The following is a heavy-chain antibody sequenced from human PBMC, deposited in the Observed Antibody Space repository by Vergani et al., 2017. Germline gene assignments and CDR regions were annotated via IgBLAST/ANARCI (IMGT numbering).Heavy chain of an antibody. D-gene: IGHD6-13*01. Sequence: QVQLVESGGGVVQPGRSLRLSCAASGFTFSSYAMHWVRQAPGKGLEWVAVISYDGSNKYYADSGKGRFTISRDNSKNTLYLQMTSLRDEDTAVYYCARDNRQQLVEAEYFQHWGQGTLVTVSS. CDR2: ISYDGSNK. CDR3: ARDNRQQLVEAEYFQH. CDR1: GFTFSSYA. J-gene: IGHJ1*01. V-gene: IGHV3-30-3*01.